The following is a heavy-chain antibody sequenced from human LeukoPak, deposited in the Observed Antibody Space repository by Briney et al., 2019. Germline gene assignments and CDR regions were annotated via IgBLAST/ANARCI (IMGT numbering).Heavy chain of an antibody. D-gene: IGHD6-13*01. J-gene: IGHJ5*02. Sequence: SQTLSLTCAISGDSVSSNSAAWNWIRQSPSRGLEWLGRTYYRSKWYNDYAVSVKSRITINPDTSKNQFSLQLNSVTPEDTAVYYCARDAPYSSSWYVNWLDPWGQGTLVTVSS. CDR1: GDSVSSNSAA. CDR2: TYYRSKWYN. V-gene: IGHV6-1*01. CDR3: ARDAPYSSSWYVNWLDP.